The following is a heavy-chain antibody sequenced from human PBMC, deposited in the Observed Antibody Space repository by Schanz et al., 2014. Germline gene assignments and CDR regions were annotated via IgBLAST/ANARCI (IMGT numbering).Heavy chain of an antibody. CDR3: AKDPSHGDYDYYFDY. CDR2: ISGSGGST. J-gene: IGHJ4*02. D-gene: IGHD3-22*01. Sequence: VQLVESGGGLVQPGGSLRLSCEASGFDFNSYSMSWVRQAPGKGLEWVSAISGSGGSTYYADSVKGRFTISRDNSKNTLYLQMNSLRAEDTAVYYCAKDPSHGDYDYYFDYWGQGTLVTVSS. V-gene: IGHV3-23*04. CDR1: GFDFNSYS.